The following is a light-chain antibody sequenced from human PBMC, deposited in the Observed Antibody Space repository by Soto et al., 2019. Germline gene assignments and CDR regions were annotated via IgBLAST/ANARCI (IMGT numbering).Light chain of an antibody. CDR2: AAS. Sequence: IQMTQSPSSLSASIGDRVTITCRASHDVSTFLNWYQQKPGKAPKLLIYAASSLQTGVPSTFSGSGSGTDFTLTISSLPREDIATYFCQQSFNSPTFGQGTKLEIK. J-gene: IGKJ2*01. V-gene: IGKV1-39*01. CDR3: QQSFNSPT. CDR1: HDVSTF.